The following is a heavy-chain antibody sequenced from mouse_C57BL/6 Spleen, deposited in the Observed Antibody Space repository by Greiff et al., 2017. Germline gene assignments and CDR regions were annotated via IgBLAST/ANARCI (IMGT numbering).Heavy chain of an antibody. CDR2: IYPGSGST. J-gene: IGHJ2*01. CDR1: GYTFTGYW. D-gene: IGHD4-1*01. Sequence: QVQLQQSGAELMKPGASVKLSCKATGYTFTGYWIEWVKQRPGHGLEWIGEIYPGSGSTNYNEKFKSKATLTVDPSYSTAYMQLSSLTSEDSAVYYCARTGYFDYWGQGTTLTVSS. V-gene: IGHV1-9*01. CDR3: ARTGYFDY.